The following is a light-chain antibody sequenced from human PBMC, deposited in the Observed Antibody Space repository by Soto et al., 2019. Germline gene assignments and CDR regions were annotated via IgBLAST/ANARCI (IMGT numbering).Light chain of an antibody. CDR1: QSVSSH. V-gene: IGKV3-15*01. Sequence: ELVMTQSPDTLFLSLGDGATLSCRASQSVSSHLAWYQHKTGQAPRILIYGESTRATGIPDRLSGSGSGTELNLTISSLQSEDFAVYYCQKYNNWPRTCGQGTKVDIK. CDR2: GES. CDR3: QKYNNWPRT. J-gene: IGKJ1*01.